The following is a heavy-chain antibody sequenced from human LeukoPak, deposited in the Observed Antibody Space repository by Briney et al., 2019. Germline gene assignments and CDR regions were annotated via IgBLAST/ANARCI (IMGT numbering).Heavy chain of an antibody. CDR1: GFTFSSCS. D-gene: IGHD4-23*01. CDR3: ARDLCYGGNC. J-gene: IGHJ4*02. CDR2: ISSSSSYT. Sequence: GGSLRLSCAASGFTFSSCSMNWVRQAPGKGLEWVSSISSSSSYTYYADSVKGRFTISRDNAKNSLYLQMNSLRAEDTAVYYCARDLCYGGNCWGQGTLVTVSS. V-gene: IGHV3-21*01.